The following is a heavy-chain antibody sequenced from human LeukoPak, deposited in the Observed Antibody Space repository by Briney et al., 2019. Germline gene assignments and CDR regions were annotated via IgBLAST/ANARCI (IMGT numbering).Heavy chain of an antibody. CDR2: ISAYNGNT. D-gene: IGHD3-10*01. CDR1: GYTFTSYG. Sequence: APVKVSCKASGYTFTSYGISWVRQAPGQGLEWMGWISAYNGNTNYAQKLQGRVTMTTDTSTSTAYMELRSLRSDDTAVYYCARDYYYGSGSYYNVVPPYYYGMDVWGQGTTVTVSS. CDR3: ARDYYYGSGSYYNVVPPYYYGMDV. J-gene: IGHJ6*02. V-gene: IGHV1-18*01.